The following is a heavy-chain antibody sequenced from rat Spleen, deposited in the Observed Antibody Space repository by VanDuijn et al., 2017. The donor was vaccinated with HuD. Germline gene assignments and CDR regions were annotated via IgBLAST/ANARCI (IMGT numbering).Heavy chain of an antibody. CDR2: IIYDGSRT. J-gene: IGHJ1*01. D-gene: IGHD2-2*01. V-gene: IGHV5-7*01. CDR1: GFTFSDYN. CDR3: ARAGYLRDWYFDF. Sequence: EVQLVESGGGLVQPGRSLKLSCAASGFTFSDYNMAWVRQAPKKGLEWVATIIYDGSRTFYRDSVKGRFTISRDNAKSTLYLQMDNLRSEDTATYYCARAGYLRDWYFDFWGPGTMVTVSS.